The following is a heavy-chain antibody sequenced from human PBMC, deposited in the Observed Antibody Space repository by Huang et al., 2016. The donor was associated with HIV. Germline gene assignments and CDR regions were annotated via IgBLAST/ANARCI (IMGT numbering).Heavy chain of an antibody. D-gene: IGHD3-3*01. CDR3: ARGAPDLDSHLDH. J-gene: IGHJ4*02. Sequence: QVQLVQSGAEVKKPGSSVKVSCKVSGGTFNNAISWLRQAPGQGREGMGGIIPIFGTPNYARKFQGRVTITADEATSIAYMELSSLRAEDTAVYYCARGAPDLDSHLDHWGQGTLVTVSS. V-gene: IGHV1-69*13. CDR2: IIPIFGTP. CDR1: GGTFNNA.